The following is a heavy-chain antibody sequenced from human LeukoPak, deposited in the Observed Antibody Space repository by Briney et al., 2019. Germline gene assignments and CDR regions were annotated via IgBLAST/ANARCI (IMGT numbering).Heavy chain of an antibody. J-gene: IGHJ3*02. D-gene: IGHD4-17*01. Sequence: GGSLRLSCAASGFTFSSYEMNWVRQAPGKGLEWVSYISSSGSTIYYADSVKGRFTISRDNAKNSLYLQMNSLRAEDTAVYYCAREDYGDYDAFHIWGQGTMVTVSS. CDR1: GFTFSSYE. CDR3: AREDYGDYDAFHI. CDR2: ISSSGSTI. V-gene: IGHV3-48*03.